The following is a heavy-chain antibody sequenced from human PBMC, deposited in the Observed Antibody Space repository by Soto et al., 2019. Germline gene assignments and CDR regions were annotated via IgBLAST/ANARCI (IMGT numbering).Heavy chain of an antibody. J-gene: IGHJ6*02. Sequence: SETLSLTCTVSGGSVSGGSYYWSWIRQPPGKGLEWIGNIYHSGSSNYNPSLKSRVTITRDMSTSTAYMELSSLRSEDTAVYYCAADKLLWFGELLPYYYYGMDVWGQGTTVTVSS. V-gene: IGHV4-61*01. CDR2: IYHSGSS. D-gene: IGHD3-10*01. CDR1: GGSVSGGSYY. CDR3: AADKLLWFGELLPYYYYGMDV.